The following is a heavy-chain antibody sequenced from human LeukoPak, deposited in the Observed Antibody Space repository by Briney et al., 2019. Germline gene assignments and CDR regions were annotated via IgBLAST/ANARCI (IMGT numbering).Heavy chain of an antibody. CDR1: GYTSTSYG. CDR2: ISAYNGNT. Sequence: ASVKVSCKASGYTSTSYGISWVRQARGQGLERMGWISAYNGNTNYAQKLQARVTMTTDTSTSTAYMELRRLRSDDTAVDYCARVVAVAGTALFDYWGQGTLVTVSS. J-gene: IGHJ4*02. D-gene: IGHD6-19*01. V-gene: IGHV1-18*01. CDR3: ARVVAVAGTALFDY.